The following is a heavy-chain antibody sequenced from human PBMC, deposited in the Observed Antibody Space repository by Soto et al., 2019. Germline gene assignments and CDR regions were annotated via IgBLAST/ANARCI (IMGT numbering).Heavy chain of an antibody. CDR2: IYYSGST. Sequence: QLQLQESGPGLVKPSETLCLTCTVSGGSISSSSYYWGWIRQPPGKGLEWIGSIYYSGSTYYNPSLKSRVTISVDTSKNQFSLKLSSVTAADTAVYYCARLRYSSAFQHWGQGTLVTVSS. CDR1: GGSISSSSYY. V-gene: IGHV4-39*01. CDR3: ARLRYSSAFQH. J-gene: IGHJ1*01. D-gene: IGHD6-19*01.